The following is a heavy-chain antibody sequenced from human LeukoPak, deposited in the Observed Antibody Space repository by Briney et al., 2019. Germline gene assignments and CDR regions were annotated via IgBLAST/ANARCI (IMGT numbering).Heavy chain of an antibody. CDR2: ISYDGSNK. V-gene: IGHV3-30*18. CDR1: GFTFSSYG. J-gene: IGHJ4*02. D-gene: IGHD2-21*01. Sequence: GRSLRLSCAASGFTFSSYGMHWVRQAPGKGLEWVAVISYDGSNKYYVDSVKGRFTISRDNSKNTLYLQMNSLRAEDTAVYYCAKGSEAEAYTFDYWGQGTLVTVSS. CDR3: AKGSEAEAYTFDY.